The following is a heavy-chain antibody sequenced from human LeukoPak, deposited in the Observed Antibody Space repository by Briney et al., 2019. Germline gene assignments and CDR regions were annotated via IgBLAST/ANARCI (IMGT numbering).Heavy chain of an antibody. CDR3: ARQNDFRLDY. CDR2: IYPGDSDT. Sequence: AGASLQISCKGSGYPFSSYWIGWVRQLPGKGLEWMGIIYPGDSDTRYSPSLQGQVTISVDTSIGTAYLQWSSLKASDTAIYYCARQNDFRLDYWGQGTLVTVSS. CDR1: GYPFSSYW. D-gene: IGHD3-3*01. J-gene: IGHJ4*02. V-gene: IGHV5-51*01.